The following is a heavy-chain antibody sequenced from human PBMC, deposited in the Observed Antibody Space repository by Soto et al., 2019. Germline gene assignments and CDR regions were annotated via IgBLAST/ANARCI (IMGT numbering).Heavy chain of an antibody. J-gene: IGHJ4*02. D-gene: IGHD6-13*01. V-gene: IGHV4-59*01. CDR2: IYYSGST. CDR1: GGSISSYY. CDR3: ARARSSSWPEDFDY. Sequence: QVQLQESGPGLVKPSETLSLTCTVSGGSISSYYWSWIRQPPGKGLEWIGYIYYSGSTNYNPSLKSRVTISVDTSKNQFSLKLSSVTAADTAVYYCARARSSSWPEDFDYWGQGTLVTVSS.